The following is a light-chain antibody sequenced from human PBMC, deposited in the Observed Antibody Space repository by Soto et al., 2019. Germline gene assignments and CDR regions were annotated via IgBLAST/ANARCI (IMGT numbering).Light chain of an antibody. CDR1: QGIAGS. Sequence: IQLTQSPSSLSASVGDRVTITCRAGQGIAGSLAWYQQKPGEAPNLLISAASTLQTGVPSRFSGSGSGTDFALTISSLQPADFATYYCQQIDSYPRTFGPGTKVEIK. V-gene: IGKV1-9*01. CDR2: AAS. CDR3: QQIDSYPRT. J-gene: IGKJ1*01.